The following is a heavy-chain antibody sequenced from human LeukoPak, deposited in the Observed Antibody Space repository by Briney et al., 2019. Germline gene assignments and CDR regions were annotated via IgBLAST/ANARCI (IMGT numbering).Heavy chain of an antibody. V-gene: IGHV1-24*01. J-gene: IGHJ3*02. Sequence: ASVKVSCKVSGYTLTELSMHWVRQAPGKGLEWMGGFDPEDGETIYAQKFQGRVTMTEDTSTDTAYMDLSSLRSEDTAVYYCATAGSYVLAFDIWGQGTMVTVSS. D-gene: IGHD1-26*01. CDR3: ATAGSYVLAFDI. CDR1: GYTLTELS. CDR2: FDPEDGET.